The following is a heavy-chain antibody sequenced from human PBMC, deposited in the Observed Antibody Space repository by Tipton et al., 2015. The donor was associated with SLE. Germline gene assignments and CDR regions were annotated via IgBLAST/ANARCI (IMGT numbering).Heavy chain of an antibody. CDR2: INYTGKT. Sequence: TLSLTCEVNGGSLSHYFWSWIRQAPGKGLEWIGEINYTGKTNFNPSLKSRVTMSVDTSKNQFSLNLSSVTAADTSVYFCARQGTGWYFDYWGQGMLVTVSS. CDR3: ARQGTGWYFDY. J-gene: IGHJ4*02. CDR1: GGSLSHYF. D-gene: IGHD1-1*01. V-gene: IGHV4-34*01.